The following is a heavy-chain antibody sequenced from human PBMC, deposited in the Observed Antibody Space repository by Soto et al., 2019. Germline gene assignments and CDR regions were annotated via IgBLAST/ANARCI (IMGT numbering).Heavy chain of an antibody. Sequence: SETLSLTCAVYGGSFSGYYWSWIRQPPGKGLEWIGEINHSGSTNYNPSLKSRVTISVDTSKNQFSLKLSSVTAADTAVYYCARGEDAFFYYVLDVWGQGITVTVPS. CDR1: GGSFSGYY. CDR2: INHSGST. J-gene: IGHJ6*02. V-gene: IGHV4-34*01. CDR3: ARGEDAFFYYVLDV.